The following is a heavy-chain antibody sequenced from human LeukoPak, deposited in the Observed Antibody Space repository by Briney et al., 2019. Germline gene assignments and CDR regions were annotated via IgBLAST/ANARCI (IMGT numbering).Heavy chain of an antibody. CDR2: ISGDDATT. V-gene: IGHV3-43*02. D-gene: IGHD3-10*01. CDR3: AKDLSSVFDALNI. Sequence: GGSLRLSCAASGFTFDDYAMHWVRQAPGKGLEWVSLISGDDATTYYAASVKGRFTISRDNKKNVLYLQMNNLGTEDTALFYCAKDLSSVFDALNIWGQGTLVTVSS. J-gene: IGHJ3*02. CDR1: GFTFDDYA.